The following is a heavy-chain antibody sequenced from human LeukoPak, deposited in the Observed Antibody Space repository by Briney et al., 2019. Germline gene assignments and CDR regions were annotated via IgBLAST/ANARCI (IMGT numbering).Heavy chain of an antibody. CDR3: ARGGGDSSGYIDQ. V-gene: IGHV4-39*07. CDR1: GGSISSSSYY. D-gene: IGHD3-22*01. J-gene: IGHJ4*02. CDR2: IYYSGST. Sequence: SETLSLTCTVSGGSISSSSYYWGWIRQPPGKGLEWIGSIYYSGSTYYNPSLKSRVTISVDTSKNRFSLKLSSVTAADTAVYYCARGGGDSSGYIDQWGQGTLVTVSS.